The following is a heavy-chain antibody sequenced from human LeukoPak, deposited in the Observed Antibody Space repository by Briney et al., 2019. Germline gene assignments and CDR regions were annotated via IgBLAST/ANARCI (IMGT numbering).Heavy chain of an antibody. D-gene: IGHD6-13*01. CDR2: FDPEDGET. CDR3: ATAAAAGNWNWFDP. Sequence: ASVKVSCKVSGYTLTELSMHWVRQAPGKGLEWMGGFDPEDGETIYAQKFQGRVTMTEDTSTDTAYMELSSLRSEDTAVYYCATAAAAGNWNWFDPGAREPWSPSPQ. J-gene: IGHJ5*02. V-gene: IGHV1-24*01. CDR1: GYTLTELS.